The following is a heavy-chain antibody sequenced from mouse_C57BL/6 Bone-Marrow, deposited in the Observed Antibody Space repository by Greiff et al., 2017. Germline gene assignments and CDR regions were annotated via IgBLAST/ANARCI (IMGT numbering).Heavy chain of an antibody. CDR2: IWRGGST. D-gene: IGHD2-3*01. CDR1: GFSLTSYG. Sequence: VQLQQSGPGLVQPSQSLSITCTVSGFSLTSYGVHWVRQSPGKGLEWLGVIWRGGSTDYNAAFMSRLSITKDNSKSQVFFKMNSLQADDTAIYYCAKNEDDGYYLYAMDYWGQGTSVTVSS. CDR3: AKNEDDGYYLYAMDY. J-gene: IGHJ4*01. V-gene: IGHV2-5*01.